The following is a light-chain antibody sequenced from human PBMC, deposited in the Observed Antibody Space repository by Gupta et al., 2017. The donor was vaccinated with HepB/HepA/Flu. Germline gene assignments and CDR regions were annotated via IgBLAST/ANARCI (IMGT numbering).Light chain of an antibody. J-gene: IGLJ2*01. V-gene: IGLV2-23*02. Sequence: QSALTQPASVSGSPGQSITISCTGTSSDVGSHNLVFWYQQHPGKAPKLMIYEVTNRPSGVSNRFSGSKSGNTASLTISGLQAEDEADYYCCSYGGSSTYVVFGGGTKLTVL. CDR1: SSDVGSHNL. CDR2: EVT. CDR3: CSYGGSSTYVV.